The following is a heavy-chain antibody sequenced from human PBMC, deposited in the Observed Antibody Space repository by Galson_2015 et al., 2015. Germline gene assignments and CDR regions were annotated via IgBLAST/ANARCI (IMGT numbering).Heavy chain of an antibody. J-gene: IGHJ3*02. Sequence: SLRLSCAASGFTFSSYAMSWVRQAPGKGLEWVSAISGSGGSTYYADSVKGRFTISRDNSKNTLYLQMNSLRAEDTAVYYCAKDSVLYYNDSSGYYAVDIWGQGTMVTVSS. D-gene: IGHD3-22*01. V-gene: IGHV3-23*01. CDR3: AKDSVLYYNDSSGYYAVDI. CDR2: ISGSGGST. CDR1: GFTFSSYA.